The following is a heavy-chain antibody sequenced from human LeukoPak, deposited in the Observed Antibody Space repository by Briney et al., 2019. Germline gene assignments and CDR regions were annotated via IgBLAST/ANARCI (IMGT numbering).Heavy chain of an antibody. CDR1: GFTFDDYG. D-gene: IGHD2-2*02. Sequence: GGTLRLSCAASGFTFDDYGMSWVRQAPGKGLEWVSGINWNGGSTGHADSVKGRFTISRDNAKNSLYLQMNSLRAEDTALYYCARRDIVVVPAAIFGAFDIWGQGTMVTVSS. CDR3: ARRDIVVVPAAIFGAFDI. CDR2: INWNGGST. J-gene: IGHJ3*02. V-gene: IGHV3-20*04.